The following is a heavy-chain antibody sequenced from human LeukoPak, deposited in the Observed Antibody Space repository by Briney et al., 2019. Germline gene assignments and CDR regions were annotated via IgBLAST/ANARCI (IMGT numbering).Heavy chain of an antibody. CDR3: ARHEYSGSYYGLSWFDP. CDR2: LYTSGST. Sequence: PSETLSLTCSVSGASVSGYCWSWIRQRAGKGLEWIGRLYTSGSTYYNPSLKSRVTISVDTSKNQLSLKLSSLTAADTSVYYCARHEYSGSYYGLSWFDPWGQGTLVTVSS. CDR1: GASVSGYC. D-gene: IGHD1-26*01. J-gene: IGHJ5*02. V-gene: IGHV4-4*07.